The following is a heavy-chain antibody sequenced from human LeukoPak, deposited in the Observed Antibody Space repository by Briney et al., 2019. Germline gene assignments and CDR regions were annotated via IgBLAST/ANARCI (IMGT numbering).Heavy chain of an antibody. V-gene: IGHV3-11*05. CDR3: AREAGPAYCSTTSCLNWFDP. J-gene: IGHJ5*02. D-gene: IGHD2-2*01. CDR2: ISSSSSYT. CDR1: GFTFSDYY. Sequence: GGSLRLSCAASGFTFSDYYMSWIRQAPGKGLEWVSYISSSSSYTNYADSVKGRFTISRDNAKNSLYLEMNSLRAEDTAVYYCAREAGPAYCSTTSCLNWFDPWGQGTLVTVSS.